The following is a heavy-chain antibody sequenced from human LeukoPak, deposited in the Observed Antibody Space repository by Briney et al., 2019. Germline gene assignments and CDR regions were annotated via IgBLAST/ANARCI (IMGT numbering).Heavy chain of an antibody. CDR2: INPSGGST. D-gene: IGHD4-17*01. CDR3: ARNPVTTKYFDY. J-gene: IGHJ4*02. V-gene: IGHV1-46*01. Sequence: GTSVKVSCMASGFTFTTSAMHWVRQAPGQGLEWMGIINPSGGSTRYAQKFQGRVTMTRDTSTSTVYMELSSLRSEDTAVYYCARNPVTTKYFDYWGQGTLVTVSS. CDR1: GFTFTTSA.